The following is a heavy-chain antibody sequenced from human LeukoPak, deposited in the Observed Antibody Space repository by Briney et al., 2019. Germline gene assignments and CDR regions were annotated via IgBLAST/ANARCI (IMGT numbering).Heavy chain of an antibody. CDR1: GYSFTSYW. CDR2: IYPGDSDT. V-gene: IGHV5-51*01. D-gene: IGHD4-17*01. CDR3: ARHKEAYTVTTWYYFDY. Sequence: PGESLKISCKGSGYSFTSYWIGWVRQMPGKGLEWMGIIYPGDSDTRYSPSFQGPVTISADKSISTAYLQWSSLKASDTAMYYCARHKEAYTVTTWYYFDYWGQGTLVTVSS. J-gene: IGHJ4*02.